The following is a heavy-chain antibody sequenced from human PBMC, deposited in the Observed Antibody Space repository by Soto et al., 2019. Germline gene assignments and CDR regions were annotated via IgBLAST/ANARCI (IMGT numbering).Heavy chain of an antibody. J-gene: IGHJ4*02. Sequence: GESLKISCQGSGYSFTSYWISWVRQMPGKGLEWMGRIDPSDSYTNYSPSFQGHVTISADKSISTAYLQWSSLKASDTAMYYCARSIAARPGVDYWGQGTLVTVSS. CDR1: GYSFTSYW. V-gene: IGHV5-10-1*01. CDR3: ARSIAARPGVDY. CDR2: IDPSDSYT. D-gene: IGHD6-6*01.